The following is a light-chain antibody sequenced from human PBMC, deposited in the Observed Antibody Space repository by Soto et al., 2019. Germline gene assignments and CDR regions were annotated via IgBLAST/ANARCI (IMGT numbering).Light chain of an antibody. J-gene: IGKJ1*01. CDR2: DAS. CDR3: HQRGNWASCP. V-gene: IGKV3-11*01. CDR1: QSVSSY. Sequence: EIVLTQSPATLSLSPGERATLSCRARQSVSSYLAWYQQKPGQAPRLLIYDASNKATGSPARFRCSGSWTDFPLTTSSLEPEDFALSYCHQRGNWASCPFCQWTKVDIK.